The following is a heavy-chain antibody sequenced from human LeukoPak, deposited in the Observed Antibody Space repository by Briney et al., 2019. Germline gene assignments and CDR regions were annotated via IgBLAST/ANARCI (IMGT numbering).Heavy chain of an antibody. CDR2: IYYSGST. V-gene: IGHV4-59*08. D-gene: IGHD1-14*01. J-gene: IGHJ3*02. CDR3: ARGNPDAFDI. CDR1: GGSISSYY. Sequence: SETLSLTCTVSGGSISSYYWSWIRQLPGKGQEWIGYIYYSGSTNYNPSLKSRVTISVDTSKNQFSLKLSSVTAADTAVYYCARGNPDAFDIWGQGTMVTVSS.